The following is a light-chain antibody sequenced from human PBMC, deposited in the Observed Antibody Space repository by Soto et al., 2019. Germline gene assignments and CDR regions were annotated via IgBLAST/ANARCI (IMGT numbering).Light chain of an antibody. Sequence: DIQMTQSPSSLSASVGDRVIITCQANQDITNHLNWYQQQQGKAPKLLVYAASNLQTGVPSRFSGSGSGTDFTLTISSLEPEDFAVYYCQQRSNWPPALTFGGGTKVEIK. J-gene: IGKJ4*01. V-gene: IGKV1-33*01. CDR1: QDITNH. CDR2: AAS. CDR3: QQRSNWPPALT.